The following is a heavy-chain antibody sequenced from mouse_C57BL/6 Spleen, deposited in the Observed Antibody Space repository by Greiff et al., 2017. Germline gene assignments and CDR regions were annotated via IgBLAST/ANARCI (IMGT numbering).Heavy chain of an antibody. D-gene: IGHD1-1*01. J-gene: IGHJ4*01. V-gene: IGHV1-69*01. Sequence: QVQLQQPGAELVMPGASVKLSCKASGYTFTSYWMHWVKQRPGQGLEWIGEIDPSDSYTNYNQKFKGKSTLTVDKSSSTAYMQLSSLTSEDSAVYYCARRGYYYGSMIDYYAMDYWGQGTSVTVSS. CDR1: GYTFTSYW. CDR2: IDPSDSYT. CDR3: ARRGYYYGSMIDYYAMDY.